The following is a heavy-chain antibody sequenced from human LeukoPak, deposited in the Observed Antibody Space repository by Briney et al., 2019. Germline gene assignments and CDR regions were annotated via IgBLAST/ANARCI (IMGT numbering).Heavy chain of an antibody. D-gene: IGHD3-10*01. CDR3: AKSGGSGSEYFDY. Sequence: PGGSLRLSCAASGFAFSNFVMSWVRQAPGKGLEWVAFIRYDGSNKYYADSVKGRFTISRDNSKNTLYLQMNSLRAEDTAVYYCAKSGGSGSEYFDYWGQGTLVTVSS. V-gene: IGHV3-30*02. CDR1: GFAFSNFV. CDR2: IRYDGSNK. J-gene: IGHJ4*02.